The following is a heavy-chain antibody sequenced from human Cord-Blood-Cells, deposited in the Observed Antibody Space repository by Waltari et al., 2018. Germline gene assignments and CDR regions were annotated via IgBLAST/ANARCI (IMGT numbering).Heavy chain of an antibody. D-gene: IGHD3-9*01. CDR2: INPNSGGT. V-gene: IGHV1-2*06. CDR1: GYTFTGYY. CDR3: ARDKDLRYFDWPLGY. J-gene: IGHJ4*02. Sequence: QVQLVQSGAEVKKPGASVKVSCKASGYTFTGYYMHWVRQAPGQGLEWMGRINPNSGGTNYAQKFQGRVTMTRDTSISTAYMELSRLRSDDTAVYYCARDKDLRYFDWPLGYWGQGTLVTVSS.